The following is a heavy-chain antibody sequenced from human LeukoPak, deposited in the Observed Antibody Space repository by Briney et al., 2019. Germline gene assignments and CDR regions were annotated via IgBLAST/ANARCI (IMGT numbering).Heavy chain of an antibody. Sequence: ASVKVSCKASGYTFTGYYMHWVRQAPGQGLEWMGWINPNSGGTNYAQKFQGRVTMTRDTSISTAYMELSRLRSDDTAVYYCARVTSKNYYYYYMDVWGKGTTVTVSS. CDR1: GYTFTGYY. CDR3: ARVTSKNYYYYYMDV. V-gene: IGHV1-2*02. D-gene: IGHD2/OR15-2a*01. CDR2: INPNSGGT. J-gene: IGHJ6*03.